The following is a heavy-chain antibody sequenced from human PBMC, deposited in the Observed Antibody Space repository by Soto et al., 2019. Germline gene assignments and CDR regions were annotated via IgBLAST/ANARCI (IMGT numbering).Heavy chain of an antibody. J-gene: IGHJ3*01. CDR3: ARDSLYAFDF. CDR2: INHSGST. V-gene: IGHV4-34*01. CDR1: GGSFSGYY. D-gene: IGHD2-21*01. Sequence: PSETLSLTCAVYGGSFSGYYWSWIRQPPGKGLEWIGEINHSGSTNYNPSLKSRVTISVDTSKNQFSLKLSSVTAADTAVYYCARDSLYAFDFWGQGTMVTVSS.